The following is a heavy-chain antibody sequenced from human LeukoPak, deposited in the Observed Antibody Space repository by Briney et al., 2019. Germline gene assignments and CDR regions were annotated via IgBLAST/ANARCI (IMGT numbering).Heavy chain of an antibody. J-gene: IGHJ5*02. CDR2: ISYSGST. D-gene: IGHD3-10*01. V-gene: IGHV4-39*07. CDR3: ARGRVLLWFGEESGFDP. CDR1: GGSISSSNYY. Sequence: SETLSLTCTLSGGSISSSNYYWGWIRQPPGKGLEWIASISYSGSTYYNPSLKSRVTISVDTSKNQFSLKLSSVTAADTAVYYCARGRVLLWFGEESGFDPWGQGTLVTVSS.